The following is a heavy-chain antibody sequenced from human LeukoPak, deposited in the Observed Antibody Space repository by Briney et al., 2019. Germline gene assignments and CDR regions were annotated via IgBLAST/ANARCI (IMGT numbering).Heavy chain of an antibody. J-gene: IGHJ4*02. V-gene: IGHV4-39*07. Sequence: SETLSLTCTVSGGSISSSSYYWGWIRRPPGKGLEWTGSIYYSGSTYYNPSLKGRVTISVDTSKNQFSLKLSSVTAADTAVYYCARVGRGSYGYFDYWGQGTLVTVSS. CDR1: GGSISSSSYY. CDR2: IYYSGST. D-gene: IGHD1-26*01. CDR3: ARVGRGSYGYFDY.